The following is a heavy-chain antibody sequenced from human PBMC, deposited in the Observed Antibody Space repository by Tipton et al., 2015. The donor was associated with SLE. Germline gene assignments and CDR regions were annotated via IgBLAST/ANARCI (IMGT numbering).Heavy chain of an antibody. CDR3: AREDMITFGGVIVD. CDR2: LDTDGKIT. J-gene: IGHJ4*02. CDR1: GFTFSNYW. D-gene: IGHD3-16*02. V-gene: IGHV3-74*03. Sequence: SLRLSCVVSGFTFSNYWMHWVRQVPGKGLVWVSRLDTDGKITTYADSVKGRFTISRDNAKNKLYLQMNSLRAEDSAVYYCAREDMITFGGVIVDWGQGTLVTVSS.